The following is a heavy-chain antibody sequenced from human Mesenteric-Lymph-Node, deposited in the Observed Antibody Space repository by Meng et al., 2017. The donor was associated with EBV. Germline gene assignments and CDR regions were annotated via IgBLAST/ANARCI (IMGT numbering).Heavy chain of an antibody. CDR3: ANVGLGTFDY. Sequence: EVQLVGSGGGLTQPGGSLRFSCVVSGFSISSNYMSWVRQAPGKGLEWVSLIYSADGTYYADSVKGRFTISRDISKNTLYLQMSTLRTDDTAVYYCANVGLGTFDYWGQGTLVTVSS. J-gene: IGHJ4*02. V-gene: IGHV3-53*01. CDR2: IYSADGT. D-gene: IGHD1-26*01. CDR1: GFSISSNY.